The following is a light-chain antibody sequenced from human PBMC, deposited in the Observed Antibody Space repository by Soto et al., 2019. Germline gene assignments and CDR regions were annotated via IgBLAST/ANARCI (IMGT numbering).Light chain of an antibody. CDR3: QERSNWPYLT. J-gene: IGKJ4*01. CDR2: DAS. CDR1: QKISSY. Sequence: EIVLTQSPGTLSLSPGERATLSCRASQKISSYLAWYQQKPSQAPTLLIYDASNRATGIPARFSGSGSGTDFTVTISSLEPEDFAVYYCQERSNWPYLTFGGGTKVEIK. V-gene: IGKV3-11*01.